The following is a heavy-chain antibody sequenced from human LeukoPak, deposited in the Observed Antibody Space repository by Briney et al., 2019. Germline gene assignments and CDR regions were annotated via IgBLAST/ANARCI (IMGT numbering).Heavy chain of an antibody. J-gene: IGHJ4*02. Sequence: PSETLSLTCAVYGGSFSGYYWGWIRQPPGKGLEWIGEIMHSESTNSNPPLKSRVTISVDTSKNQFSLKLSSVTAADTAVYYCARATEQWLRALRFDYWGQGTLVTVSS. CDR1: GGSFSGYY. D-gene: IGHD6-19*01. CDR2: IMHSEST. V-gene: IGHV4-34*12. CDR3: ARATEQWLRALRFDY.